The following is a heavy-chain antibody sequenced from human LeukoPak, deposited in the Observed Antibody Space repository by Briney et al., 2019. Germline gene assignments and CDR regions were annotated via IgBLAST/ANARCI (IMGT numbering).Heavy chain of an antibody. V-gene: IGHV4-39*01. Sequence: PSQTLSLTCTVSGDSITSRDYYWGWIRQPPGKGLEWIASIYYSGTTHYNPSHQSRFTMSVDTSKNQFSLKLSSGTAAETAVYYRARVNTQGVPSPWGQGILVTVSS. D-gene: IGHD2-15*01. CDR3: ARVNTQGVPSP. CDR1: GDSITSRDYY. J-gene: IGHJ5*02. CDR2: IYYSGTT.